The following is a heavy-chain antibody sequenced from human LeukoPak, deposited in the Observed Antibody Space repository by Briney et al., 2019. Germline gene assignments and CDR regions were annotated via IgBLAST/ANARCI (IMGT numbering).Heavy chain of an antibody. CDR1: GFTLSNYW. D-gene: IGHD3-3*01. V-gene: IGHV3-7*01. Sequence: PGGSLRLSCAASGFTLSNYWMTWVRQAPGKGLEWVANIKQDGSEKHYGDSVKGRFTISRDNAKNSLYLEMNSLRAEDTAVYYCARYRDHNGNYYDQWGQGTMVTVSS. J-gene: IGHJ5*02. CDR2: IKQDGSEK. CDR3: ARYRDHNGNYYDQ.